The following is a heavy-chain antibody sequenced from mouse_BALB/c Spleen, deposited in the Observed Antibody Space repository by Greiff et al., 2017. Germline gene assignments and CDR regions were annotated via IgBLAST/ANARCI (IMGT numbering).Heavy chain of an antibody. CDR2: ISYSGST. V-gene: IGHV3-2*02. Sequence: EVMLVESGPGLVKPSQSLSLTCTVTGYSITSDYAWNWIRQFPGNKLEWMGYISYSGSTSYNPSLKSRISITRDTSKNQFFLQLNSVTTEDTATYYCARELLRSHYYAMDYWGQGTSVTVSS. CDR3: ARELLRSHYYAMDY. CDR1: GYSITSDYA. D-gene: IGHD1-1*01. J-gene: IGHJ4*01.